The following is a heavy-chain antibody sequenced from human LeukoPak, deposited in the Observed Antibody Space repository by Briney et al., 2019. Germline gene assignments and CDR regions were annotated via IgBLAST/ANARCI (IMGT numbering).Heavy chain of an antibody. CDR3: ARAGQAYYFDY. CDR2: IYTSGST. Sequence: SQTLSLTCTVSGGSISSGSYYWSWIRQPAGKGLEWIGRIYTSGSTNYNPSLESRVTISVDTSKNQFSLKLSSVTAADTAVYYCARAGQAYYFDYWGQGTLVTVSS. J-gene: IGHJ4*02. V-gene: IGHV4-61*02. D-gene: IGHD3-10*01. CDR1: GGSISSGSYY.